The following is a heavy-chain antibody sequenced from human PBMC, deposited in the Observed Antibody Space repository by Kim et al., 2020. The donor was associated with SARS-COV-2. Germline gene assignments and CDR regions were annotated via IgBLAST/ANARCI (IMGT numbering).Heavy chain of an antibody. Sequence: GGSLRLSCAASGFTFSSYDMHWVRQAPGKGLEWVAYIRSSGSTIYYADSVKGRFTISRDNAKNALYLQMNSLRAEDTAVYYCARDWANLAARTGFDYWGQGTLVTVSS. CDR1: GFTFSSYD. CDR2: IRSSGSTI. J-gene: IGHJ4*02. D-gene: IGHD6-6*01. CDR3: ARDWANLAARTGFDY. V-gene: IGHV3-48*03.